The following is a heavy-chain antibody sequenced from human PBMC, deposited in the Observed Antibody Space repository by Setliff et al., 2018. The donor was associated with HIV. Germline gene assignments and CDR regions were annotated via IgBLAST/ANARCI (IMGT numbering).Heavy chain of an antibody. CDR3: ARGSESLTCFDN. CDR2: IDPSDSYT. J-gene: IGHJ4*02. V-gene: IGHV5-10-1*01. CDR1: GYSFTSYW. Sequence: GESLKISCKGSGYSFTSYWISWVRQMPGKGLEWMGRIDPSDSYTNYSPSFQGHVTISADKSISTAYLQWSSLKASDTATYYCARGSESLTCFDNLGPGTLVTVSS. D-gene: IGHD3-10*01.